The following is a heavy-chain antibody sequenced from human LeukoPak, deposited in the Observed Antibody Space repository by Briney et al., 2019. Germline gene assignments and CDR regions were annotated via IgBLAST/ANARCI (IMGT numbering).Heavy chain of an antibody. CDR1: GFTFNKFH. J-gene: IGHJ6*03. Sequence: GGSLRLSCAASGFTFNKFHMNWVRQAPGKGLEWVSSISSGSRYIYYGDSVKGRFTISRDNAKNSLYLQMNSLRAEDTAVYFCARAPLGEYYWYYYMDVWGKGTTVTVSS. CDR2: ISSGSRYI. D-gene: IGHD3-16*01. CDR3: ARAPLGEYYWYYYMDV. V-gene: IGHV3-21*01.